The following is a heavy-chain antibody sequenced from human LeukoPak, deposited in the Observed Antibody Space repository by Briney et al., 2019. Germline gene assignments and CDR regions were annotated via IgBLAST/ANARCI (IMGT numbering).Heavy chain of an antibody. V-gene: IGHV4-4*07. Sequence: PWETLSLTCTVCGGSISSYYWSWIRQPAGKGLEWIGRIYTSGSTNYNPSLTSRVTMSVDTSKHQFSLRLSSVTAADTAGYYCPRHQHYYESSGYYRLFDYWGQGTLVTVSS. CDR3: PRHQHYYESSGYYRLFDY. J-gene: IGHJ4*02. CDR2: IYTSGST. CDR1: GGSISSYY. D-gene: IGHD3-22*01.